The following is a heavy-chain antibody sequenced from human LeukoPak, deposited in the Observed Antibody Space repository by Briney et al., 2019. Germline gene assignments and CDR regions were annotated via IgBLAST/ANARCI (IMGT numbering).Heavy chain of an antibody. D-gene: IGHD3-10*01. J-gene: IGHJ4*02. CDR3: AKDNYSGSGSYYNVGVFDY. Sequence: GGSLRLSCAASGFTFSSYAMSWVRQAPGKGLEWVSALSGSGGSTYYADSVKGRFTISRDNSKNTLYLQMNSLRAEDTAVYYCAKDNYSGSGSYYNVGVFDYWGQGTLVTVSS. CDR1: GFTFSSYA. V-gene: IGHV3-23*01. CDR2: LSGSGGST.